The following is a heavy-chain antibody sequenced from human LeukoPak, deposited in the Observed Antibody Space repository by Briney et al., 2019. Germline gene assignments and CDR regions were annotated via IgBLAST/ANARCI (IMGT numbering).Heavy chain of an antibody. CDR3: ASPGRIQLWSRQFDWYFDL. J-gene: IGHJ2*01. CDR2: IYYSGST. V-gene: IGHV4-39*01. D-gene: IGHD5-18*01. CDR1: GGSISSSSYY. Sequence: SETLSLTCTVSGGSISSSSYYWGWIRQPPGKGLEWIGGIYYSGSTYYNPSLKSRVTISVDTSKNQFSLKLSSVTAADTAVYYCASPGRIQLWSRQFDWYFDLWGRGTLVTVSS.